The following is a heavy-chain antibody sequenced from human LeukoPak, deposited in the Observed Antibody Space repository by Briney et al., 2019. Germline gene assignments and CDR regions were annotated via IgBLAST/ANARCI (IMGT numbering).Heavy chain of an antibody. CDR1: GFTFDDYA. D-gene: IGHD3-22*01. CDR2: ISWDGGNT. V-gene: IGHV3-43D*03. CDR3: AREGSSGYLYYFDY. J-gene: IGHJ4*02. Sequence: PGGSLRLSCAASGFTFDDYAMHWVRHAPGKGLEWVSLISWDGGNTYYADSVKGRFTISRDNAKNSLYLQMNSLRAEDTAVYYCAREGSSGYLYYFDYWGQGTLVTVSS.